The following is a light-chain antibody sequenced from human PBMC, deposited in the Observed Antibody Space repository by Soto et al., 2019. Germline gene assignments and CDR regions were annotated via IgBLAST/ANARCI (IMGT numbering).Light chain of an antibody. V-gene: IGKV3-20*01. CDR2: GIS. CDR1: QSVADNE. CDR3: QQYESLIT. J-gene: IGKJ4*01. Sequence: EIVLTQSPGTLSLSPGERATLSCKTSQSVADNELGWYQQKPGQSPRLLIYGISSRATGIPDRFSGSGSGTDFTLNISRLEPEDFAVYYCQQYESLITFGGGTRVEI.